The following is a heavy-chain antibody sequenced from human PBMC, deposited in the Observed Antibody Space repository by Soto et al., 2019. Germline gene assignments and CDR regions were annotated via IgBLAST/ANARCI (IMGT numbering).Heavy chain of an antibody. Sequence: ASVKVSCKASGYTFTSYAMHWVRQAPGQRLEWMGWINAGNGNTKYSQKFQGRVTITRDTSASTAYMELSSLRSEDTAVYYCAREGPIVATLHAYFDYWGQGTLVTVSS. D-gene: IGHD5-12*01. J-gene: IGHJ4*02. CDR2: INAGNGNT. CDR3: AREGPIVATLHAYFDY. CDR1: GYTFTSYA. V-gene: IGHV1-3*01.